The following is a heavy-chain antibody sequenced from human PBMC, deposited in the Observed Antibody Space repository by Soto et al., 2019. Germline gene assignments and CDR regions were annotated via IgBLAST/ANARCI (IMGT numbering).Heavy chain of an antibody. CDR2: ISGSGGKT. Sequence: EVPLLESGGGLVQPGGSLRLSCAASGFSFSTYPMVWVRQAPGKRLEAVSSISGSGGKTYYKDSVKGRFTISRDNSKNTVDLQMNSLRPEDTAVYYCAKILSTVTSYYYGMDVWGQGTTVTVSS. J-gene: IGHJ6*02. V-gene: IGHV3-23*01. D-gene: IGHD4-17*01. CDR1: GFSFSTYP. CDR3: AKILSTVTSYYYGMDV.